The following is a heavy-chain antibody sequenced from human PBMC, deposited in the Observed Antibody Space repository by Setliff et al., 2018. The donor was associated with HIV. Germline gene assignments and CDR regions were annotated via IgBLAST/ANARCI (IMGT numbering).Heavy chain of an antibody. Sequence: ASETLSLTCGVYGGSVSAYEWSWIRQPPGKGLEWIGYIYYSGSTNYNPSLKSRVTISVDTSKNHFSLKLRSVTAADTAVYYCAQLGMVDDFDYWGQGTLVTVSS. CDR3: AQLGMVDDFDY. CDR1: GGSVSAYE. J-gene: IGHJ4*02. CDR2: IYYSGST. D-gene: IGHD1-1*01. V-gene: IGHV4-59*02.